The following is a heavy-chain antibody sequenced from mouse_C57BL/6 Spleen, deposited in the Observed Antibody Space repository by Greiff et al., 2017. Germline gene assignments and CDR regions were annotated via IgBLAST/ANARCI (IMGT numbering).Heavy chain of an antibody. CDR1: GYAFSSNW. CDR3: ARGGYGNYVRAMDY. CDR2: IYPGDGDT. V-gene: IGHV1-80*01. J-gene: IGHJ4*01. Sequence: QVQLKQSGAELVKPGASVKISCKASGYAFSSNWMNWVKQRPGKGLEWIGQIYPGDGDTNYNGKFKGKATLTADNSSSTAYMQLSSLTSEDSAVYFGARGGYGNYVRAMDYWGQGTSVTVSS. D-gene: IGHD2-1*01.